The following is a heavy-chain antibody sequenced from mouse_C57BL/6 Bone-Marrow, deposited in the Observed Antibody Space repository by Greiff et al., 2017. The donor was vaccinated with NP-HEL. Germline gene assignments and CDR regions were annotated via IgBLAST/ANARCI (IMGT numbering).Heavy chain of an antibody. CDR3: TRRGPYYVDY. CDR1: GFTFSSYA. CDR2: ISSGGDYI. Sequence: EVQGVESGEGLVKPGGSLKLSCAASGFTFSSYAMSWVRQTPEKRLEWVAYISSGGDYIYYADTVKGRITISRDNARNTLYLQMSSLKSEETAMYYCTRRGPYYVDYWGQGTTLTVSS. J-gene: IGHJ2*01. V-gene: IGHV5-9-1*02.